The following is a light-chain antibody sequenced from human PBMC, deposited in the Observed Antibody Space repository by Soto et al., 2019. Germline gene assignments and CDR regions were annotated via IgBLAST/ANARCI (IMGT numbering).Light chain of an antibody. CDR2: DSS. CDR3: QQYNNWPPIT. V-gene: IGKV3D-15*01. Sequence: EIVLTQSPGTLSLSPGERATLSCRASRSVSRYLAWYQQKPGQAPRLLIYDSSNRATGIPARFSGSGSGTEFTLTISSLQSEDFAVYYYQQYNNWPPITFGQGTRLEI. J-gene: IGKJ5*01. CDR1: RSVSRY.